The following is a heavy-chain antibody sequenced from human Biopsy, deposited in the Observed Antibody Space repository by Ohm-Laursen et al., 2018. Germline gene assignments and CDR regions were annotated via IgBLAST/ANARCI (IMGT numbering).Heavy chain of an antibody. V-gene: IGHV4-4*07. CDR2: IFTSGST. CDR3: AKGYTDYSDSSGFSYYFRY. D-gene: IGHD3-22*01. J-gene: IGHJ4*02. CDR1: GAAISDYY. Sequence: SETLSLTCAVSGAAISDYYCVWIRQPAGKGLEWIGLIFTSGSTTYNPSLRSRVTMSVDTSKKQLTLNLSSVTDADTAMYYCAKGYTDYSDSSGFSYYFRYWGQGTLVTVSS.